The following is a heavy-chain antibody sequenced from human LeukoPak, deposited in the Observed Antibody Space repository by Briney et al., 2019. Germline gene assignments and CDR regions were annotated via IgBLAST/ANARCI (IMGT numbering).Heavy chain of an antibody. D-gene: IGHD3-22*01. CDR2: INPNSGGT. J-gene: IGHJ4*02. V-gene: IGHV1-2*02. Sequence: ASVKVSCKASGYTFTGNYMHWVRQAPGQGLEWMGWINPNSGGTNYAQKFQGRVTMTRDTSIGTAYMELSRLRSDDTAVYYCARDLVGDYYDSSGRTPIDYWGQGTLVTVSS. CDR1: GYTFTGNY. CDR3: ARDLVGDYYDSSGRTPIDY.